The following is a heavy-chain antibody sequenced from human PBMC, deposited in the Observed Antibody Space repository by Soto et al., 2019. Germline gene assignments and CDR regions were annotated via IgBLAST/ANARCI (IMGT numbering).Heavy chain of an antibody. CDR1: GFIFENFG. CDR2: ISGSGFKK. J-gene: IGHJ5*02. D-gene: IGHD1-26*01. Sequence: GGSLRLSCAASGFIFENFGMSWVRQSPGKGLEWISSISGSGFKKYYADSVKGRFTISRDNSKSTVYLELNNLSAEDTAVYHCAKNQGVELVPLATVDWFDPWGQGSVVTVS. V-gene: IGHV3-23*01. CDR3: AKNQGVELVPLATVDWFDP.